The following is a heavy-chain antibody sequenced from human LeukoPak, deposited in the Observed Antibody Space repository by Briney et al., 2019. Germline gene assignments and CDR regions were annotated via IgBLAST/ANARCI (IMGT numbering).Heavy chain of an antibody. J-gene: IGHJ3*02. CDR2: IYFSGNT. D-gene: IGHD1-1*01. CDR3: ARGERKDAFDI. Sequence: SETLSLTCTVSGGSISSYYCSWIRQSPGKGLEWIGYIYFSGNTDYNPSLKSRVTISVDTSKNQFSLKLSSVTAADTAVYYCARGERKDAFDIWGQGTMVTVSS. V-gene: IGHV4-59*01. CDR1: GGSISSYY.